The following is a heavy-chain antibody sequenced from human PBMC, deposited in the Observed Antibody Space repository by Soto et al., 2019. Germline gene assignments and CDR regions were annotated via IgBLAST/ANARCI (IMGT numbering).Heavy chain of an antibody. D-gene: IGHD6-13*01. CDR2: IIPIFGTA. Sequence: QVQLVQSGAEVKKPGSSVKVSCKASGGTFSSYAISWVRQAPGQGLEWMGGIIPIFGTANYAQKFQGRVTITAEESTSTAYMELSSLRSEDTAVYYCARVGISEGYRQEAFDLWGQGTMVTVSS. CDR3: ARVGISEGYRQEAFDL. CDR1: GGTFSSYA. V-gene: IGHV1-69*01. J-gene: IGHJ3*01.